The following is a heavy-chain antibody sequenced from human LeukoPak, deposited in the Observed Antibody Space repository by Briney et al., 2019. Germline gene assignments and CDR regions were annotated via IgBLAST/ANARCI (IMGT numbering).Heavy chain of an antibody. V-gene: IGHV3-21*01. J-gene: IGHJ3*02. CDR2: ISSSSSYI. CDR1: GFTFSSYS. D-gene: IGHD3-10*01. CDR3: ARMTSRGSDEKNDAFDI. Sequence: GGSLRLSCAASGFTFSSYSMNWVRQAPGKGLEWVSSISSSSSYIYYADSVKGRFTISRDNAKNSLYLQMNSLRAEDTVVYCCARMTSRGSDEKNDAFDIWGQGTMVTVSS.